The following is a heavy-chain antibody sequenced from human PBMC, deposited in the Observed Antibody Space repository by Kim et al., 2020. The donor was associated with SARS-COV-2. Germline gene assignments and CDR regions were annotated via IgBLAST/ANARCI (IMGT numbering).Heavy chain of an antibody. CDR1: GFTVTDYW. D-gene: IGHD4-4*01. J-gene: IGHJ6*02. CDR3: TSDTVLYGLDV. Sequence: LSLTCATSGFTVTDYWMHWVRHAPGKGLVWVSRIRSGGTGISYADSVKGRFTISRDNVNNTLYLQMNNLRAEDTALYYCTSDTVLYGLDVWGQGTPVTVSS. CDR2: IRSGGTGI. V-gene: IGHV3-74*01.